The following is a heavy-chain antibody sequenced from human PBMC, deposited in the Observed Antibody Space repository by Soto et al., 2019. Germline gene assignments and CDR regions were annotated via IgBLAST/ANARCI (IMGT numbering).Heavy chain of an antibody. V-gene: IGHV3-30*18. J-gene: IGHJ4*02. D-gene: IGHD3-16*01. CDR3: AKDQKITALSDFDS. Sequence: PGGSLRLSCEASGFTFRSYGMHWVRQAPGKGLEWVAVVSYDGSNKLYAASVKDRLIISRDNSKNTLYLQMNSLRAEDTALYYCAKDQKITALSDFDSWGQGTLVTVSS. CDR1: GFTFRSYG. CDR2: VSYDGSNK.